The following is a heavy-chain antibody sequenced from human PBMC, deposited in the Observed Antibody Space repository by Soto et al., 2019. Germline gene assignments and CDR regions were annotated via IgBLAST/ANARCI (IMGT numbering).Heavy chain of an antibody. Sequence: QVQLVQSGAEVKKPGSSVKVSCKASGGTFSSYAISWVRQAPGQGLEWMGGIIPIFGTANYAQKFQGRVTITADESTRTAYMELSSLRSEDTAVYYCARGRLRLGELSLDLSGHYGMDVWGQETTVTVSS. V-gene: IGHV1-69*01. CDR2: IIPIFGTA. D-gene: IGHD3-16*02. CDR3: ARGRLRLGELSLDLSGHYGMDV. J-gene: IGHJ6*02. CDR1: GGTFSSYA.